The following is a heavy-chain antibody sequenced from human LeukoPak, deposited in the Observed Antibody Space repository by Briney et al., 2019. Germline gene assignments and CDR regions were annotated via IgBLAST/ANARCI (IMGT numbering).Heavy chain of an antibody. V-gene: IGHV3-7*04. D-gene: IGHD2-21*02. CDR2: TKHDGSER. Sequence: GGSLRLSCAASGFTFTSYWMTWFRQAPGKGLEWVANTKHDGSERYYVDSVKGRFTISRDNVKNSLFLQMDSLRAEDTAVYYCARGGLYGDYYFDYWGQGTLVTVTS. CDR3: ARGGLYGDYYFDY. CDR1: GFTFTSYW. J-gene: IGHJ4*02.